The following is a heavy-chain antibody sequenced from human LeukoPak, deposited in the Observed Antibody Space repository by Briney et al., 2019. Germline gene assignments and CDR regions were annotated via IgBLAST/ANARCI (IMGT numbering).Heavy chain of an antibody. CDR3: ARVRRNTRFDY. J-gene: IGHJ4*02. CDR1: GGSISAYY. Sequence: PSETLSLTCTVSGGSISAYYWNWIRQSPGKGLEWIGYIYHTGSTKHNPSLKSRVTISVDTSKNQFSLKLSSVTAADTAVYYCARVRRNTRFDYWGQGTLVTVSS. CDR2: IYHTGST. V-gene: IGHV4-59*01. D-gene: IGHD2-2*02.